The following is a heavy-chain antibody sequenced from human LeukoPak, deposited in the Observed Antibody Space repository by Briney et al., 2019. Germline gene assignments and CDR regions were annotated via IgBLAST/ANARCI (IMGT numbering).Heavy chain of an antibody. V-gene: IGHV3-30*04. D-gene: IGHD6-25*01. CDR2: ISYDGSNK. CDR3: ARDRSGSTPYYFDY. J-gene: IGHJ4*02. Sequence: GGSLRLSCAASGFTFSSYAMHWVRQAPGKGLEWVAVISYDGSNKYYADSVKGRFTISRDNSKNTLYLQMNSLRAEDTAVYYCARDRSGSTPYYFDYWGQGTLVTVSS. CDR1: GFTFSSYA.